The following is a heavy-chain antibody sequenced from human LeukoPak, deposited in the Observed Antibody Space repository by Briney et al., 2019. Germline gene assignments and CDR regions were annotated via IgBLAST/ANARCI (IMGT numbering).Heavy chain of an antibody. CDR3: AKRASGSGTSLYYFDY. CDR2: ISNSGGST. Sequence: QPGGSLRLSCAASVFTFSSYAMSWVRRAPGKGLEWVSVISNSGGSTFYADSVKGRFTISRDNSKNTLYLQMNSLRAEDTAVYYCAKRASGSGTSLYYFDYWGQGTLVTVSS. J-gene: IGHJ4*02. V-gene: IGHV3-23*01. D-gene: IGHD3-10*01. CDR1: VFTFSSYA.